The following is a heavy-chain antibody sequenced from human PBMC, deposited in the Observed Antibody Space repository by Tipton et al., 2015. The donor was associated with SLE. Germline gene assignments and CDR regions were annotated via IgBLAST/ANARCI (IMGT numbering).Heavy chain of an antibody. CDR3: ARHYGYSSSYFDY. Sequence: TLSLTCTVSGGSISSSSYYWGWIRQPPGKGLEWIGSIYYSGSTYYNPSLKSRVTISVDTSKNQFSLKLNSVTAADTAVYYCARHYGYSSSYFDYWGQGTLVTVSS. CDR2: IYYSGST. D-gene: IGHD6-13*01. J-gene: IGHJ4*02. V-gene: IGHV4-39*01. CDR1: GGSISSSSYY.